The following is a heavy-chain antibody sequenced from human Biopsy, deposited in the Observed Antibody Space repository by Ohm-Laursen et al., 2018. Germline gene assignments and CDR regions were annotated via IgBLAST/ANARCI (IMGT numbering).Heavy chain of an antibody. D-gene: IGHD3-10*01. CDR3: AGGAAKGNPYDH. CDR2: IIPTFDTP. CDR1: GGTFSSYV. J-gene: IGHJ5*02. Sequence: SVKVSCNASGGTFSSYVISWVRQAPGQGLEWMGRIIPTFDTPTYAPDFQGRVTFTTDKSTGTAHLDLSRLRSEDTSIYYCAGGAAKGNPYDHWGQGTLVTVSS. V-gene: IGHV1-69*05.